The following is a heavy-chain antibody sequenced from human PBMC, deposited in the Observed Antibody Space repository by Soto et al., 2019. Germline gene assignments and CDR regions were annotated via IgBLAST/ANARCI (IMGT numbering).Heavy chain of an antibody. J-gene: IGHJ4*02. CDR1: GGTFSSYT. CDR3: AREIGSGYDYPRLDY. V-gene: IGHV1-69*04. CDR2: IIPIPGIA. Sequence: GASVKVSCKASGGTFSSYTISWVRQAPGQGLEWMGRIIPIPGIANYAQKFQGRVTITADKSTSTAYMELSSLRSEDTAVYYCAREIGSGYDYPRLDYWGQGTLVTVSS. D-gene: IGHD5-12*01.